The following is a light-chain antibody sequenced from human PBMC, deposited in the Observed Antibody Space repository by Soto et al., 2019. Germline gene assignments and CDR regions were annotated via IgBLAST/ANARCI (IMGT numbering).Light chain of an antibody. Sequence: ETVMTQSPATLSVSPGERATLSCRASQSVSSALAWYQQKPGLPPRLLIYDASTRATGIPARFSGSGSWTDFTLTISSLQSQDFAVYYCQQYNKWPRTFGQGTKVDIK. J-gene: IGKJ1*01. CDR2: DAS. CDR3: QQYNKWPRT. V-gene: IGKV3-15*01. CDR1: QSVSSA.